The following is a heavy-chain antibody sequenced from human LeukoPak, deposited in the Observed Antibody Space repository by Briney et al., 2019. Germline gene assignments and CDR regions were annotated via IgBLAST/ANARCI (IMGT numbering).Heavy chain of an antibody. Sequence: SETLSLTCTVSGGSISSYYWSWIRQPTGEGLEWIGYIYYSGSNNYNPPLKGRAPILVETSKNQFSLRLSSVTAADKAVYYCARTLLGRLFDYWGQGALVTVSS. V-gene: IGHV4-59*13. D-gene: IGHD2-8*02. CDR1: GGSISSYY. CDR2: IYYSGSN. CDR3: ARTLLGRLFDY. J-gene: IGHJ4*02.